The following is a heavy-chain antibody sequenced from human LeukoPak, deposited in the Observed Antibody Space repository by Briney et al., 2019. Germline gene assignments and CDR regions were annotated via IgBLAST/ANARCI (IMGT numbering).Heavy chain of an antibody. Sequence: SQTLSLTCAISGDSVSSNSAAWNWIRQSPSRGLEWLGRTYYRSKWYNDYAVSAKSRITINPDTSKNQFSLQLNSVTPEDTAVYYCAQSLYYYDSTGSYMDVWGKGTTVTVSS. CDR2: TYYRSKWYN. CDR3: AQSLYYYDSTGSYMDV. V-gene: IGHV6-1*01. J-gene: IGHJ6*03. CDR1: GDSVSSNSAA. D-gene: IGHD3-22*01.